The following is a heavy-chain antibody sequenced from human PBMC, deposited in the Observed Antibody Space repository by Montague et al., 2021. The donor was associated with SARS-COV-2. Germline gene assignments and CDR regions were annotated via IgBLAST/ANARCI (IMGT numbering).Heavy chain of an antibody. CDR3: ARERTVVIITGYYYYGVDV. D-gene: IGHD3-10*01. Sequence: SLRLSCAASGFTFSSYSMNWVRQAPGKGLEWVSSISISSSYIYYADSVKGRFTISRDNAKNSLYLQMNSLRAEDTAVYFCARERTVVIITGYYYYGVDVWGQGTTVTVSS. CDR2: ISISSSYI. V-gene: IGHV3-21*01. J-gene: IGHJ6*02. CDR1: GFTFSSYS.